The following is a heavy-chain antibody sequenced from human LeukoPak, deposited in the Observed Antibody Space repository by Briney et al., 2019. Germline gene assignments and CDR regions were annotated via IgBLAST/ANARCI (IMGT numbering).Heavy chain of an antibody. V-gene: IGHV1-2*02. CDR3: ARNYDFWSGYYSPRCYFDY. Sequence: GASVKVSCKASGYTFTGYYMHWVRRAPGQGLEWMGWINPNSGGTNYAQKFQGRVTMTRDTSISTAYMELSRLRSDDTAVYYCARNYDFWSGYYSPRCYFDYWGQGTLVTVSS. CDR2: INPNSGGT. D-gene: IGHD3-3*01. J-gene: IGHJ4*02. CDR1: GYTFTGYY.